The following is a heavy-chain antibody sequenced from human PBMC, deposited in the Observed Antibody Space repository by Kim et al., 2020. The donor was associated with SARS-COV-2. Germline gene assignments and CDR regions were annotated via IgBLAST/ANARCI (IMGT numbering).Heavy chain of an antibody. V-gene: IGHV3-48*02. CDR3: ARGIGYFDSNDYYYFDY. J-gene: IGHJ4*02. CDR2: TTTGGNTV. Sequence: GGSLRLSCAASGFTFSRYSMNWVRQAPGKGLEWVSYTTTGGNTVYYADSVKGRFTISRDNAKNSLYLHMNSLRDEDTAVYYCARGIGYFDSNDYYYFDYWGQGTLVIVSS. CDR1: GFTFSRYS. D-gene: IGHD3-22*01.